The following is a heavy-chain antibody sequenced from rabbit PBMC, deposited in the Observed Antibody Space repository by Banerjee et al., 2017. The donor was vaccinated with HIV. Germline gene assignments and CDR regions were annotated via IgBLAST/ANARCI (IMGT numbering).Heavy chain of an antibody. D-gene: IGHD2-1*01. CDR2: IYTGSSDTT. CDR1: GFDLSRYYW. CDR3: ARDGDDCVSGMVL. Sequence: QEQLEESGGGLVKPEGSLTLTCKASGFDLSRYYWICWVRQAPGKGLEWIACIYTGSSDTTYSTSWAKGRFPITKTSSTAVTLQTTSGAAADAAAYFCARDGDDCVSGMVLWGPGTLVTVS. V-gene: IGHV1S45*01. J-gene: IGHJ6*01.